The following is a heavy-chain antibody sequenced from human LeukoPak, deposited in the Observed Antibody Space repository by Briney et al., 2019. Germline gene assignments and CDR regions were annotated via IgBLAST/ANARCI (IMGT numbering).Heavy chain of an antibody. CDR3: AREGKEGYGPG. CDR1: GGTFSSYD. D-gene: IGHD5-18*01. Sequence: SVKVSCKASGGTFSSYDITWVRQAPGQGLEWMGGIIPIFGTANYAQKFQGRVTITADESTSTAYMELSSLRSEDTAVYYCAREGKEGYGPGWGQGTLVTVSS. J-gene: IGHJ4*02. V-gene: IGHV1-69*13. CDR2: IIPIFGTA.